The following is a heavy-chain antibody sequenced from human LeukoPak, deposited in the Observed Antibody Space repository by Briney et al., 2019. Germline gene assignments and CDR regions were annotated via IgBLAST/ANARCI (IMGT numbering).Heavy chain of an antibody. J-gene: IGHJ4*02. D-gene: IGHD6-19*01. CDR3: ATKREKYSSGWPLDY. CDR1: GGTFSSYA. V-gene: IGHV1-69*01. CDR2: IIPIFGTA. Sequence: SVKVSCKASGGTFSSYAISWVRQAPGQGLEWMGGIIPIFGTANYAQKFQGRVTITADESTSTAYMELSSLRSEDTAVYYCATKREKYSSGWPLDYWGQGTLVTVSS.